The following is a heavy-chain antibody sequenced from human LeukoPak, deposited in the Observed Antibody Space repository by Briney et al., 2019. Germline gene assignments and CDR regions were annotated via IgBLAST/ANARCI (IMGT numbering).Heavy chain of an antibody. Sequence: GGPLRLSCAASGFTFSCYWMHWVRQAPGKGLVWVSRIKSDGSSIYADSVKGRFTISRDNAKNTLYLQMNSLRAEDTAVYYCAKTWGYDSSGYWLNAFDIWGQGTMVTVSS. V-gene: IGHV3-74*01. J-gene: IGHJ3*02. CDR3: AKTWGYDSSGYWLNAFDI. CDR1: GFTFSCYW. CDR2: IKSDGSS. D-gene: IGHD3-22*01.